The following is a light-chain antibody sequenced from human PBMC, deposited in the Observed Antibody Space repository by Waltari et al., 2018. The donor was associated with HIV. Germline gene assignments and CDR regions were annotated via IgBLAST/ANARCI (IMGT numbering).Light chain of an antibody. Sequence: EIVLTQSPATLSLSPGERATLSCRASQSVGSYLAWYQQKPGQAPRLLIYDASNRATGIPARVRGSESGTDFTLTIGSLEPEDFAVYYCQQHGTFGQGTKLEIK. J-gene: IGKJ2*01. CDR3: QQHGT. CDR1: QSVGSY. CDR2: DAS. V-gene: IGKV3-11*01.